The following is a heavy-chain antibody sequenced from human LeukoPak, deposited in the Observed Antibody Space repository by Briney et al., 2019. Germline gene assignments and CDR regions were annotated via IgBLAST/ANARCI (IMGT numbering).Heavy chain of an antibody. CDR3: ARAHPGATFDY. D-gene: IGHD1-26*01. J-gene: IGHJ4*02. CDR2: INPNSGGT. CDR1: GYTFTGYY. Sequence: ASVKVSCKASGYTFTGYYMHWVRQAPGQGLEWMGWINPNSGGTNYAQKSQGRVTMTRDTSISTAYMELSKLRSDDTAVYYCARAHPGATFDYWGQGTLVTVSS. V-gene: IGHV1-2*02.